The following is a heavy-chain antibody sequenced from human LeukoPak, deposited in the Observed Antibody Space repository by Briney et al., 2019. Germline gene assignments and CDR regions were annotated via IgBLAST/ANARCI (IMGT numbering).Heavy chain of an antibody. CDR3: ARDTRITMIVVVTGELDY. CDR2: IIPIFGIA. V-gene: IGHV1-69*10. Sequence: SVKVSCKASGGTFSSYAISWVRQAPGQGLEWKGRIIPIFGIANYAQKFQGRVTITADKSTSTAYMELSSLRSEDTAVYYCARDTRITMIVVVTGELDYWGQGTLVTVSS. J-gene: IGHJ4*02. D-gene: IGHD3-22*01. CDR1: GGTFSSYA.